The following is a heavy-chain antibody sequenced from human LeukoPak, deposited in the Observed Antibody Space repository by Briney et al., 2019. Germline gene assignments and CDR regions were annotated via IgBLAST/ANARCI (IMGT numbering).Heavy chain of an antibody. CDR2: IYSGGST. Sequence: PGGSLRLSRAASVYTLRRNYASRVRQAPATGLECVSDIYSGGSTYYADSAKGRFTLSRDNSKNTLYRQMNSRGAEDTAVYYCAGGAVDTCYYYDMDVWGKGTTVTVSS. J-gene: IGHJ6*03. V-gene: IGHV3-66*02. D-gene: IGHD2-2*02. CDR3: AGGAVDTCYYYDMDV. CDR1: VYTLRRNY.